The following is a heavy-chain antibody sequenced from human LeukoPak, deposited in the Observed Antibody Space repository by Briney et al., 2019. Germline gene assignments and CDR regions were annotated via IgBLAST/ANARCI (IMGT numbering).Heavy chain of an antibody. CDR2: ISYDGSNK. CDR1: GFTFSSYA. Sequence: PGGSLRLSCAASGFTFSSYAMHWVRQAPGKGLEWVAVISYDGSNKYYADSVKGRFTISRDNSKNTLYLQMNSLRAEDTAVYYCAFGGSYSAFDIWGQGTMVTVSS. CDR3: AFGGSYSAFDI. V-gene: IGHV3-30-3*01. J-gene: IGHJ3*02. D-gene: IGHD1-26*01.